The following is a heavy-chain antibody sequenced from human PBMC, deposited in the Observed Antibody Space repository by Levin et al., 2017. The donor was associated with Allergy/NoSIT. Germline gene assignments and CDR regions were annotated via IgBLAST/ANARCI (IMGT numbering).Heavy chain of an antibody. CDR1: GFTFSNYA. Sequence: GESLKISCAASGFTFSNYAMHWVRQAPGKGPEWVAVISYDGSGNYYADSVKGRFTISRDNSKNTLYLQVNSLKPEDTAVYYCAVQMSPGIVDATMGFDYWGQGTLVTVSS. V-gene: IGHV3-30*01. J-gene: IGHJ4*02. D-gene: IGHD1-26*01. CDR2: ISYDGSGN. CDR3: AVQMSPGIVDATMGFDY.